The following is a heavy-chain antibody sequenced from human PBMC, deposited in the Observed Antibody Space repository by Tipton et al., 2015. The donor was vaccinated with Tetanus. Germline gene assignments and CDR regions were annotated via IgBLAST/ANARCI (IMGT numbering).Heavy chain of an antibody. D-gene: IGHD3/OR15-3a*01. CDR3: TTGYDFWSGIPPY. Sequence: GSLRLSCAASEFTFSGSAIHWVRQDSGKGLEWIGRVRTRTNSYATEYAASVEGRFTIARDDSKNTAYLQMSSLQSEDAAVYYCTTGYDFWSGIPPYWGQGTLVTVSS. V-gene: IGHV3-73*01. J-gene: IGHJ4*02. CDR1: EFTFSGSA. CDR2: VRTRTNSYAT.